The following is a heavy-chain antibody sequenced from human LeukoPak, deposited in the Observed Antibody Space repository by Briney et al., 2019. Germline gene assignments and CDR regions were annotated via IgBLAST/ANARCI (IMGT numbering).Heavy chain of an antibody. J-gene: IGHJ4*02. CDR2: TYYRSKWYS. CDR3: ARDPGYSSGLYDY. V-gene: IGHV6-1*01. Sequence: SQTLSLTCAISGDSVSSNSAAWNWIRQSPSRGLEWLGRTYYRSKWYSDYAVSVKSRITINPDTSKNHFSLQLNSVTPEDTAVYFCARDPGYSSGLYDYWGQGTLVTVSS. D-gene: IGHD6-19*01. CDR1: GDSVSSNSAA.